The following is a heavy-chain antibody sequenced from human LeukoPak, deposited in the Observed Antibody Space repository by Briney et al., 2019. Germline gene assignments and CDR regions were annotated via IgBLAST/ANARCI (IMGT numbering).Heavy chain of an antibody. CDR3: ARERITMVRGVIDY. Sequence: GASVKVSCKASGYTFTSYGISWVRQAPGQGLEWMGWISAYNGNTNYAQKFQGRVTITADKSTSTAYMELSSLRSEDTAVYYCARERITMVRGVIDYWGQGTLVTVSS. D-gene: IGHD3-10*01. J-gene: IGHJ4*02. CDR1: GYTFTSYG. CDR2: ISAYNGNT. V-gene: IGHV1-18*01.